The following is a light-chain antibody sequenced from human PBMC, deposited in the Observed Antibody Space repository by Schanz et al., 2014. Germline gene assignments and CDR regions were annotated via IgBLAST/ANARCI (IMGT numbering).Light chain of an antibody. CDR1: SSDVGGYNY. Sequence: QSVLTQPASVSGSPGQSITISCTGTSSDVGGYNYVSWYQQHPGKAPKLMIYEGSKRPSGVSNRFSGSKSGNTASLTISGLQAEDEADYHCSSHTAITTAVVFGGGTKLTVL. CDR2: EGS. V-gene: IGLV2-14*01. CDR3: SSHTAITTAVV. J-gene: IGLJ2*01.